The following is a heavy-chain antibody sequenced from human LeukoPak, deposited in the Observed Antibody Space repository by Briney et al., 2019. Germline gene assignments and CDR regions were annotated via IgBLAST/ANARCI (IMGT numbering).Heavy chain of an antibody. J-gene: IGHJ5*02. CDR1: GFTFSSYS. CDR2: ISSSSSTI. V-gene: IGHV3-48*01. Sequence: PGGSLRLSCAASGFTFSSYSMNWVRQAPGKGLEWVSYISSSSSTIYYADSVKGRFTISRDNAKNSLYPQMNSLRAEDTAVYYCARDDDFWSPGWFDPWGQGTLVTVSS. D-gene: IGHD3-3*01. CDR3: ARDDDFWSPGWFDP.